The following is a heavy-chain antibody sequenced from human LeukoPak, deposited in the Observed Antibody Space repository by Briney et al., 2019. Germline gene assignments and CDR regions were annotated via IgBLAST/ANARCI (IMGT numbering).Heavy chain of an antibody. CDR3: ARGGNDPFLAC. V-gene: IGHV4-39*07. Sequence: SETLSLTCTVSGGSIRSSSFYWGWIRQPPGKGLEWIGSFYYRGTTDYNPSLESRVIISVDTSNAQFSLKLSSVTAADTAMYYCARGGNDPFLACWGQGALVTVSS. D-gene: IGHD5-12*01. CDR1: GGSIRSSSFY. CDR2: FYYRGTT. J-gene: IGHJ4*02.